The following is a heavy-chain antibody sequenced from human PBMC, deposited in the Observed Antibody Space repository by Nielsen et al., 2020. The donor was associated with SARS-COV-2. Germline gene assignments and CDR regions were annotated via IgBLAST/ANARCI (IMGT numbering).Heavy chain of an antibody. J-gene: IGHJ4*02. CDR1: GYTFTGYY. CDR2: INPNSGGT. Sequence: ASVKVSCKASGYTFTGYYMHWVRQAPGQGLEWMGRINPNSGGTNYAQKFQGRVTMTRDTSISTAYMELSRLRSDDTAVYYCARESAADVYCSGGSCQNYYYFDYWGQGTLVTVSS. D-gene: IGHD2-15*01. V-gene: IGHV1-2*06. CDR3: ARESAADVYCSGGSCQNYYYFDY.